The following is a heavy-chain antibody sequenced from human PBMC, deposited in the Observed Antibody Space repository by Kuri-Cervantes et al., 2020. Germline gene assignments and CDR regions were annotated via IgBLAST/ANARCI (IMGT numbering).Heavy chain of an antibody. CDR1: GXSISSYY. CDR3: AXXYDSXGYYXXXGAFDI. CDR2: IYPSGSX. Sequence: GSLRXXXTVSGXSISSYYWSWIRQPAXKGXEWSGRIYPSGSXXXNPSLKSRXTMSVDTSKNQXSLKLSSVTAAXTAVXYCAXXYDSXGYYXXXGAFDIWGQGTMVTVSS. V-gene: IGHV4-4*07. D-gene: IGHD3-22*01. J-gene: IGHJ3*02.